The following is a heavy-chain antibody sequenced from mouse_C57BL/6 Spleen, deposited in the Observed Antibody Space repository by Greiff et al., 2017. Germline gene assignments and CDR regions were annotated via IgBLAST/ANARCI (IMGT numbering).Heavy chain of an antibody. CDR2: IHPNSGST. J-gene: IGHJ3*01. V-gene: IGHV1-64*01. D-gene: IGHD4-1*02. Sequence: QVQLKQPGAELVKPGASVKLSCKASGYTFTSYWMHWVKQRPGQGLEWIGMIHPNSGSTNYNEKFKSKATLTVDKSSSTAYMQLSSLTSEDSAVYYCATNWDGFAYWGQGTLVTVSA. CDR3: ATNWDGFAY. CDR1: GYTFTSYW.